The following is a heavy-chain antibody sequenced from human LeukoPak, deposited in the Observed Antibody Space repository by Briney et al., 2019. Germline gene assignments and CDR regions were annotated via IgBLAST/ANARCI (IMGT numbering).Heavy chain of an antibody. CDR2: IKQDGSDK. Sequence: GGSLRLSCAASGFTFSSYWMTWVRQAPGKGLEWVGNIKQDGSDKYYADSVKGRFTISRDNSKNTLYLQMNSLRAEDTAVYYCAKATRDGYNNFDYWGQGTLVTVSS. D-gene: IGHD5-24*01. V-gene: IGHV3-7*01. CDR1: GFTFSSYW. J-gene: IGHJ4*02. CDR3: AKATRDGYNNFDY.